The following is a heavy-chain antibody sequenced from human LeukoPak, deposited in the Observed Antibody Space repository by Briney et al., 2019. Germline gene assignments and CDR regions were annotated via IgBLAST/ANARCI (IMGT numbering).Heavy chain of an antibody. CDR1: GGTFSSYA. D-gene: IGHD1-26*01. V-gene: IGHV1-69*13. CDR2: IIPIFGTA. J-gene: IGHJ4*02. CDR3: AREASGSYSTNFDY. Sequence: ASVKVSCKASGGTFSSYAISWVRQAPGQGLEWMGGIIPIFGTANYAQKFQDRVTITADESTSTAYMELSSLRSEDTAVYYCAREASGSYSTNFDYWGQGTLVTVSS.